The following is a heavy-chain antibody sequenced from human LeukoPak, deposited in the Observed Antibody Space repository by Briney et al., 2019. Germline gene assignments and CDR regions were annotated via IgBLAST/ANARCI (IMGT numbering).Heavy chain of an antibody. CDR2: IYPGDSDT. D-gene: IGHD6-19*01. CDR3: ARRKYNSGWYFDY. CDR1: GYSFTDYW. Sequence: GESLKISCKGSGYSFTDYWIGWVRQMPGKGLEWMGIIYPGDSDTRYSPSFQGQVTISVDKSISTAYMQWSSLKASDTAMYYCARRKYNSGWYFDYWGQGTLVTVSS. V-gene: IGHV5-51*01. J-gene: IGHJ4*02.